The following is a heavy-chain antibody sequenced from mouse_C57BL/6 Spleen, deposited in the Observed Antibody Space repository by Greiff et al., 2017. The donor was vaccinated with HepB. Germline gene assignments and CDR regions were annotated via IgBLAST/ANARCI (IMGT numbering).Heavy chain of an antibody. D-gene: IGHD4-1*01. V-gene: IGHV1-76*01. Sequence: QVQLQQSGAELVRPGASVKLSCKASGYTFTDYHINWVKQRPGQGLEWIARIYPGSGNTYYNEKFKGKATLTAEKSSSTAYMQLSSLTSEDSAVYFCARGDWDVDYYAMDYWCQGTSVTVSS. CDR1: GYTFTDYH. CDR2: IYPGSGNT. CDR3: ARGDWDVDYYAMDY. J-gene: IGHJ4*01.